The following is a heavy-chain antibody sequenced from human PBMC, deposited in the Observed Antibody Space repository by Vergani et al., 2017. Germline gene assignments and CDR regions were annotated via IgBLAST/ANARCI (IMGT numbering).Heavy chain of an antibody. V-gene: IGHV3-30-3*01. CDR2: ISYDGSNK. Sequence: QVQLVESGGGLVKPGGSLRLSCAASGFTFSDYYMSWIRQAPGKGLEWVAVISYDGSNKYYADSVKGRFNISRDNSKNTLYLQMNSLRAEDTAVYYCARWGGSYWSDAFDIWGQGTMVTVSS. CDR1: GFTFSDYY. CDR3: ARWGGSYWSDAFDI. D-gene: IGHD1-26*01. J-gene: IGHJ3*02.